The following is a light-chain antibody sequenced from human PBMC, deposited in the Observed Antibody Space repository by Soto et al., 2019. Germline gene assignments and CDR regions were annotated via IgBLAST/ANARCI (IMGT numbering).Light chain of an antibody. V-gene: IGLV1-51*01. Sequence: QSVLTQPPSVSAAPGQKVTISCSGSSSNVGNNYVSWYQQLPGTAPRLLIYDHSKRPSGIPDRFSGSKSGTSATLGITGLQTGDEADYYCGTWDLNLNVVLFGGGTKLTVL. CDR2: DHS. J-gene: IGLJ2*01. CDR3: GTWDLNLNVVL. CDR1: SSNVGNNY.